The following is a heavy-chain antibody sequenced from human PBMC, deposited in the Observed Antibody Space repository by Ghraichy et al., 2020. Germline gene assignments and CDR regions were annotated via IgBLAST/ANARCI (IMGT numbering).Heavy chain of an antibody. D-gene: IGHD2-2*01. CDR1: GFTFSHYG. CDR2: ISYDLNNK. V-gene: IGHV3-30*18. Sequence: GGSLRLSCAASGFTFSHYGMHWVRQAPGKGLEWVALISYDLNNKYYVDSVKGRFTISRDNSKNTLYLQMNSLRVEDTAVYYCAKCGSSTSYTPPYYYYGMDVWGQGTTVTVSS. J-gene: IGHJ6*02. CDR3: AKCGSSTSYTPPYYYYGMDV.